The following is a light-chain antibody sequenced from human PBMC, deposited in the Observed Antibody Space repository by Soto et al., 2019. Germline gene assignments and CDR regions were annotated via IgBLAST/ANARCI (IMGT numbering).Light chain of an antibody. CDR1: TGAVTSGHY. CDR2: HAT. Sequence: QAVVTQEPSLTVSPGGTVTLTCGSSTGAVTSGHYPYWFQQKPGQAPRTLIYHATNKQSWTPARFSGSLLGGKAALTLSGAQPEDEADYYCLLSYSGASRVFGGGTKLTVL. V-gene: IGLV7-46*01. CDR3: LLSYSGASRV. J-gene: IGLJ3*02.